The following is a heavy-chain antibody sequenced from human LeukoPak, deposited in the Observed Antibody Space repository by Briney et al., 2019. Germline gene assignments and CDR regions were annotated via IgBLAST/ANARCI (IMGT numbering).Heavy chain of an antibody. CDR2: INPNSGGT. Sequence: ASVKVSCKASGYTFTGYYMHWVRQAPGQGLEWMRWINPNSGGTNYAQKFQGRVTMTRDTSISTAYMELSRLRSDDTAVYYCARDSGIAAAGPELCFDYWGQGTLVTVSS. CDR1: GYTFTGYY. D-gene: IGHD6-13*01. CDR3: ARDSGIAAAGPELCFDY. V-gene: IGHV1-2*02. J-gene: IGHJ4*02.